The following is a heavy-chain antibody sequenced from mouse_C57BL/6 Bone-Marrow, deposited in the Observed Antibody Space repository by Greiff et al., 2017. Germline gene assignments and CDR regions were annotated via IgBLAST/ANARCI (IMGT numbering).Heavy chain of an antibody. CDR2: IAPETGGT. Sequence: QVQLQQSGAELVRPGASVTLSCKASGYTFTDYEMHWVKQTPVHGLEWIGAIAPETGGTAYNQKSKGKAILTADKSSSTAYMELRSLTSEDSAVYYGTRRYYFDYWGQGTTLTVSS. CDR1: GYTFTDYE. CDR3: TRRYYFDY. J-gene: IGHJ2*01. V-gene: IGHV1-15*01.